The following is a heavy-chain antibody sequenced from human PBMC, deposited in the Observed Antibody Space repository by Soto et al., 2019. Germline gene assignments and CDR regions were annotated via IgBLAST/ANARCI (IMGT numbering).Heavy chain of an antibody. V-gene: IGHV3-30*18. D-gene: IGHD2-21*02. CDR3: AKEKTRVVVAAPLDY. CDR1: GFTFSSYG. J-gene: IGHJ4*02. Sequence: QVQLVESGGGLVQPGRSLRLSCAASGFTFSSYGMHWVRQAPGKGLEWVGVISYDGSNKYYADSVKGRFTISRDNSKNTLYLQMNSLRAEDTAVYYCAKEKTRVVVAAPLDYWGQGTLVTVSS. CDR2: ISYDGSNK.